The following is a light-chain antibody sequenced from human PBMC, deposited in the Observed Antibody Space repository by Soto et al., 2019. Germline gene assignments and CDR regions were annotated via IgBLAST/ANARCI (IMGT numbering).Light chain of an antibody. J-gene: IGKJ4*01. CDR1: QSVSSSY. CDR3: QQYGSSQIT. CDR2: GAS. V-gene: IGKV3-20*01. Sequence: EIVLTQSPGTLSLSPGERATLSCRASQSVSSSYLAWYQQKPGQAPRLLIYGASSRATGIPDRFSGSGSGTDFTLTISILEPEDFAVYYCQQYGSSQITFGGGTKVEI.